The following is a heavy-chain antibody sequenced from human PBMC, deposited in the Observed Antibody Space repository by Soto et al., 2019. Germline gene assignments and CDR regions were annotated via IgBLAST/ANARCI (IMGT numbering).Heavy chain of an antibody. J-gene: IGHJ3*02. CDR2: ISAYNGNT. Sequence: GASVKVSCKASGYTFTSYGISWVRQAPGQGLEWMGWISAYNGNTNYAQKLQGRVTMTTDTSTSTAYMELRSLRSDGTAVYYCARDASFLVWVTAGDAFDIWGQGKMVTVSS. CDR1: GYTFTSYG. V-gene: IGHV1-18*01. D-gene: IGHD3-22*01. CDR3: ARDASFLVWVTAGDAFDI.